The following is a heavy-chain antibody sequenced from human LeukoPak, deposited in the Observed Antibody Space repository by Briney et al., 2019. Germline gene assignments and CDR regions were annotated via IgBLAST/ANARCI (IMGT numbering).Heavy chain of an antibody. J-gene: IGHJ4*02. CDR2: INPNSGGT. Sequence: ASVKVSCKASGYTFTSYGISWVRQAPGQGLEWMGWINPNSGGTNYAQKFQGRVTMTRDTSISTAYMELSRLRSDDTAVYYCARTTGPAGGAPYYFDYWGQGTLVTVSS. D-gene: IGHD2-2*01. V-gene: IGHV1-2*02. CDR1: GYTFTSYG. CDR3: ARTTGPAGGAPYYFDY.